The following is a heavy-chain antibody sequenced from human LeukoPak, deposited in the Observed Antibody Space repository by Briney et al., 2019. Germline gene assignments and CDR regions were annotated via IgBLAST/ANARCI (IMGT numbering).Heavy chain of an antibody. J-gene: IGHJ4*02. V-gene: IGHV3-7*05. D-gene: IGHD2-15*01. CDR1: GFTFSTYW. CDR3: ATEGGFCSGASCYFYFDY. Sequence: GGSLRLSCATSGFTFSTYWMTWVRQAPGQGLEWVANIKQDGSEKNYVDSVRGRFTISRDNAKNSLYLQMNSLRAEDTAVYYCATEGGFCSGASCYFYFDYWGQGTLVTVSS. CDR2: IKQDGSEK.